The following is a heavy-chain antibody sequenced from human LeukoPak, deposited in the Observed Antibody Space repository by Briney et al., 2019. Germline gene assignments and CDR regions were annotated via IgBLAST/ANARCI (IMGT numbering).Heavy chain of an antibody. CDR2: IYYSGST. V-gene: IGHV4-59*08. J-gene: IGHJ4*02. CDR1: GGSISSYY. D-gene: IGHD3-22*01. CDR3: ARASYSYDISGWVPFDY. Sequence: SETLSLTCTVSGGSISSYYWSWIRQPPGKGLEWIGYIYYSGSTNYNPSLKSRVTISVDTSENQFSLRLSSVTAADTAVYYCARASYSYDISGWVPFDYWGQGTLVTVSS.